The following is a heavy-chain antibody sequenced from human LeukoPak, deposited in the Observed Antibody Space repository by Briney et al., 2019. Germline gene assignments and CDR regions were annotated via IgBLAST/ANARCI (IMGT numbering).Heavy chain of an antibody. J-gene: IGHJ4*02. Sequence: PSETLSLTCTVSGGSISNYYWSWIRQPPGKGLEWIGYIYYSGSTNYNPSLKSRVTISVDTSKNQFSLKLSSVTAADTAVYYCATPTLWRWLQLHFDYWGQGTLVTVSS. CDR3: ATPTLWRWLQLHFDY. V-gene: IGHV4-59*08. D-gene: IGHD5-24*01. CDR2: IYYSGST. CDR1: GGSISNYY.